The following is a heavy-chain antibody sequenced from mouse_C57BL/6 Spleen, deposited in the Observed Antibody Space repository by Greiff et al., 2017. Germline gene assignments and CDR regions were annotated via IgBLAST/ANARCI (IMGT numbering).Heavy chain of an antibody. D-gene: IGHD2-4*01. CDR3: ARNYDYIDY. J-gene: IGHJ2*01. CDR2: ISSGSSTI. V-gene: IGHV5-17*01. CDR1: GLTFSDYG. Sequence: EVKVVESGGGLVKPGGSLKLSCAASGLTFSDYGMHWVRQAPEKGLEWVAYISSGSSTIYYADTVKGRFTISRDNAKNTLFLQMTSLRSEDTAKYYCARNYDYIDYWGQGTTLTVSS.